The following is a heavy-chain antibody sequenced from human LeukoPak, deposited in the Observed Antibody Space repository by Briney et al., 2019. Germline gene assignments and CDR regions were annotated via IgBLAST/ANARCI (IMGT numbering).Heavy chain of an antibody. CDR2: INPNSGGT. CDR1: GGTFSSYA. D-gene: IGHD3-3*01. V-gene: IGHV1-2*06. CDR3: ARDRITYDDDFWSGYFAFYYYYGMDV. Sequence: GASVKVSCKASGGTFSSYAISWVRQAPGQGLEWMGRINPNSGGTNYAQKFQGRVTMTRDTSISTAYMELSRLRSDDTAVYYCARDRITYDDDFWSGYFAFYYYYGMDVWGQGTTVTVSS. J-gene: IGHJ6*02.